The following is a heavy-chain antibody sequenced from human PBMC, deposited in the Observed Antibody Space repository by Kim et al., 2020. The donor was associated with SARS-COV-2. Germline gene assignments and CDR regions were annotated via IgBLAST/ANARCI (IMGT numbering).Heavy chain of an antibody. Sequence: SETLSLTCTVSGGSISSYYWSWIRQPPGKGLEWIGYIYYSGSTNYNPSLKSRVTISVDTSKNQFSLKLSSVTAADTAVYYCARGGYYDFWSGYYHPRHRFDPWGQGTLVTVSS. CDR1: GGSISSYY. J-gene: IGHJ5*02. CDR2: IYYSGST. V-gene: IGHV4-59*01. D-gene: IGHD3-3*01. CDR3: ARGGYYDFWSGYYHPRHRFDP.